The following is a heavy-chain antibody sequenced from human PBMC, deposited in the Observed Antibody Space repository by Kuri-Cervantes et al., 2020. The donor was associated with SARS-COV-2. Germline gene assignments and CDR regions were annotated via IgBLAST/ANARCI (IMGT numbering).Heavy chain of an antibody. V-gene: IGHV3-11*05. Sequence: GESLKISCAASGFTFSDYYMGWIRQAPGKGLEWVSYISSSSSYTNYADSVKGRFTISRDNAKNSLYLQMNSLRAEDTAVYYCAGGSSSWDFDYWGQGTLVTVSS. CDR1: GFTFSDYY. D-gene: IGHD6-13*01. CDR2: ISSSSSYT. J-gene: IGHJ4*02. CDR3: AGGSSSWDFDY.